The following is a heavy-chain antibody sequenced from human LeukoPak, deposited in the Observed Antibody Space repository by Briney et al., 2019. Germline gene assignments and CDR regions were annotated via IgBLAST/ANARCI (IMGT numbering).Heavy chain of an antibody. Sequence: GGSLRLSCAASGFTFSSYWMHWVRQAPGKGLVWVSHINSDGTITSYADSVKGRFSISRDNAKNTLYLQMNSLRAEDTAVYYCARMGEWSKNWGQGTLVTVSS. CDR2: INSDGTIT. CDR1: GFTFSSYW. CDR3: ARMGEWSKN. D-gene: IGHD3-16*01. V-gene: IGHV3-74*01. J-gene: IGHJ4*02.